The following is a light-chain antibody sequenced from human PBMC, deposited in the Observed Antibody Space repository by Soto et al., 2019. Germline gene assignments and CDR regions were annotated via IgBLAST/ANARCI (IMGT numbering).Light chain of an antibody. Sequence: EIVLTQSPGTLSLSPGERATLSCRASQSVSSSYLAWYQQKPGQAPRLLIYGASSSATGIPDRFSGSGSGTDFTLTIRRLEPEDFAVSYCQQYGSSPWTFGQGTNVEIK. J-gene: IGKJ1*01. CDR1: QSVSSSY. CDR3: QQYGSSPWT. CDR2: GAS. V-gene: IGKV3-20*01.